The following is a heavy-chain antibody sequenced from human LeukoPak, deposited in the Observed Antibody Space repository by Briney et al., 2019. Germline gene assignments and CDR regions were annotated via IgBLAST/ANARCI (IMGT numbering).Heavy chain of an antibody. Sequence: SQTLSLTCAISGDSVSSNSPAWNWVRQSPSRGLEWLGRTYYRSKWYNDYAISVKSRITINPDTSKNQFSLQLNSVTPEDTAVYYCARPPDYDGSGYYHFDYWGQGTLVTVSS. CDR2: TYYRSKWYN. CDR1: GDSVSSNSPA. CDR3: ARPPDYDGSGYYHFDY. V-gene: IGHV6-1*01. J-gene: IGHJ4*02. D-gene: IGHD3-22*01.